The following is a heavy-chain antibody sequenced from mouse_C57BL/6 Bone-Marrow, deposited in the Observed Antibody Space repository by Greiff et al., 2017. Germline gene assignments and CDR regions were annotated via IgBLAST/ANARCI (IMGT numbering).Heavy chain of an antibody. Sequence: EVHLVESGGGLVKPGGSLKLSCAASGFTFSSYAMSWVRQTPEKRLEWVATISDGGSYTYYPDNVKGRFTISRDNAKNNLYLQMSHLKSEDTAMYYCARDRDDYDVWFAYWGQGTLVTVSA. J-gene: IGHJ3*01. D-gene: IGHD2-4*01. CDR2: ISDGGSYT. CDR1: GFTFSSYA. CDR3: ARDRDDYDVWFAY. V-gene: IGHV5-4*01.